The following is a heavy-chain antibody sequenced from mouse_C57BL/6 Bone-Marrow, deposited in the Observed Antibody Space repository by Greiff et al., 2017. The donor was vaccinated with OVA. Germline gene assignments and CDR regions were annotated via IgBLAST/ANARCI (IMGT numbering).Heavy chain of an antibody. CDR1: GFTFSDYG. D-gene: IGHD1-1*01. J-gene: IGHJ4*01. CDR2: ISSGSSTI. V-gene: IGHV5-17*01. Sequence: EVKLMESGGGLVKPGGSLKLSCAASGFTFSDYGMHWVRQAPEKGLEWVAYISSGSSTIYYADTVKGRFTISRDNAKNTLFLQMTSLRSEDTAMYYCARLITTVVAAVDYWGQGTSVTVSS. CDR3: ARLITTVVAAVDY.